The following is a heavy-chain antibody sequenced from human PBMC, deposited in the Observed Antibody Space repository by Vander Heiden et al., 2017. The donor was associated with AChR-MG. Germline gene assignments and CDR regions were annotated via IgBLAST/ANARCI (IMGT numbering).Heavy chain of an antibody. CDR2: ISGSGGST. J-gene: IGHJ4*02. D-gene: IGHD6-19*01. CDR1: GFTFSSYA. Sequence: EVQLLESGGGLVQPGGSQRLSCAASGFTFSSYAMSWVRQDPGKGLEWVSAISGSGGSTYYAGSVKGRFTISRDNSKNMLYLQMNSLRAEDTAVYYCAKEVRQWLAPFDHWGQGTLVTVSS. V-gene: IGHV3-23*01. CDR3: AKEVRQWLAPFDH.